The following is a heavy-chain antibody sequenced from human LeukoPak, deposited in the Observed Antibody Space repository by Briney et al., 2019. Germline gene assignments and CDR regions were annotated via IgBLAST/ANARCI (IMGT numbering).Heavy chain of an antibody. J-gene: IGHJ5*02. CDR1: GFTFSSYG. Sequence: GGSLRLSCAASGFTFSSYGMHWVRQAPGKGLEWVAFIRYDGSNKYYADSVKGRFTISRDNSKNTLYLQMNSLRADDTAVYYCAKDTRHSPPAYNWFDPWGQGTLVTVSS. V-gene: IGHV3-30*02. D-gene: IGHD2-15*01. CDR3: AKDTRHSPPAYNWFDP. CDR2: IRYDGSNK.